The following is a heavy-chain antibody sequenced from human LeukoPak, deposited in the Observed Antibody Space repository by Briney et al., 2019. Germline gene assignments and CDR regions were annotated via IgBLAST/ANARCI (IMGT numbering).Heavy chain of an antibody. CDR3: ARDYRKLGYCSGGSCFPTFDY. V-gene: IGHV3-21*05. CDR1: GFTFSSYS. Sequence: GGSLRLSCAASGFTFSSYSMNWVRQAPGKGLEWVSYISSISSYTNYADSVKGRFTISRDNAKNSLYLQMNSLRAEDTAVYYCARDYRKLGYCSGGSCFPTFDYWGQGTLVTVSS. D-gene: IGHD2-15*01. CDR2: ISSISSYT. J-gene: IGHJ4*02.